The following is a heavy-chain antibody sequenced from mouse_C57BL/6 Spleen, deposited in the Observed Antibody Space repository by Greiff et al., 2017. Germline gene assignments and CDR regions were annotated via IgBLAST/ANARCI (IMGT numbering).Heavy chain of an antibody. V-gene: IGHV10-1*01. CDR3: VRGDLGYDGYYDYARDY. J-gene: IGHJ4*01. CDR1: GFSFNTYA. D-gene: IGHD2-3*01. Sequence: EVQLQQSGGGLVQPKGSLKLSCAASGFSFNTYAMNWVRQAPGKGLEWVARIRSKSNNYATYYADSVKDRFTISRDDSESMLYLQMNNLKTEDTAMYYCVRGDLGYDGYYDYARDYWGQGTSVTVSS. CDR2: IRSKSNNYAT.